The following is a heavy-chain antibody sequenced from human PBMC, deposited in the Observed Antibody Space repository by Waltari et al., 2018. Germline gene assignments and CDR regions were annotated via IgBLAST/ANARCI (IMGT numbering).Heavy chain of an antibody. D-gene: IGHD6-19*01. Sequence: EVQLVESGGGLVQPGGSLRLSCAASGFTFSDNWMTWVGQAPGKGREWVANIKQDGSEKYYVDSVKGRFTISRDNAKNSLYLQMNSLRAEDSAVYYCARRNGCDYWGQGTLVTVSS. J-gene: IGHJ4*02. CDR1: GFTFSDNW. CDR2: IKQDGSEK. V-gene: IGHV3-7*01. CDR3: ARRNGCDY.